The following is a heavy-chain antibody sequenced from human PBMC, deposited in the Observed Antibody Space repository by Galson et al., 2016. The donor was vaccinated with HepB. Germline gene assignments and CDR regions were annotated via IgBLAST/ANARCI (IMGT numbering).Heavy chain of an antibody. CDR3: AKETGYDFWGGYFPIFDS. CDR1: GFTFSSYA. J-gene: IGHJ4*02. V-gene: IGHV3-23*01. Sequence: SLRLSCAASGFTFSSYAMSWVRQAPGKGLEWVSAISNTGGSTYYADSVKGRFTISRDNSKNTLYLQMNSLRAEDTALYYCAKETGYDFWGGYFPIFDSWGQGTLATASS. D-gene: IGHD3-3*01. CDR2: ISNTGGST.